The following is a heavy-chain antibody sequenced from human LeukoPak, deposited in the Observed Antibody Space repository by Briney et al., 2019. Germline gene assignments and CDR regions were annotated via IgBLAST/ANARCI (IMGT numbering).Heavy chain of an antibody. D-gene: IGHD6-13*01. V-gene: IGHV3-53*05. CDR3: AKALTPGYSSSWLDY. J-gene: IGHJ4*02. CDR2: IYSGGFT. Sequence: PGGSLRLSCAASGISVSSNYMSWVRQAPGKGLEWVSVIYSGGFTYYADSVKGRFTISRDNSKNTLYLQMNSLRAEDTAVYYCAKALTPGYSSSWLDYWGQGTLVTVSS. CDR1: GISVSSNY.